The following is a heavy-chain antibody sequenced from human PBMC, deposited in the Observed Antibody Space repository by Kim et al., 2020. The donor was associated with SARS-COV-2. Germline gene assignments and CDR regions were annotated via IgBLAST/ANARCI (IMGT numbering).Heavy chain of an antibody. CDR1: GYTFTSYS. D-gene: IGHD3-10*01. Sequence: ASVKVSCEASGYTFTSYSFAWVRQAPGQGLEWMGWISTYNGYTSNAQKFQGRVTLTTDTPTSTAYMELRSLRSDDTAVYYCARRLTRDYYGSGSHYTNWLDAWGQGTLVTVSS. J-gene: IGHJ5*02. CDR2: ISTYNGYT. V-gene: IGHV1-18*01. CDR3: ARRLTRDYYGSGSHYTNWLDA.